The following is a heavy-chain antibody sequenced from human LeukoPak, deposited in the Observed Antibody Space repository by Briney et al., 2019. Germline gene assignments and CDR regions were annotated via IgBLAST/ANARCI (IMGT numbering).Heavy chain of an antibody. V-gene: IGHV1-69*01. CDR3: ASPTTTVTTYDAFDI. Sequence: GSSVKDSCKASGGTFSSYALSWVRQAPGQGLEWMGGIIPIFGTANYAQKFQGRVTITADESTSTAYMELSSLRSEDTAVYYCASPTTTVTTYDAFDIWGQGTMVTVSS. D-gene: IGHD4-17*01. CDR1: GGTFSSYA. CDR2: IIPIFGTA. J-gene: IGHJ3*02.